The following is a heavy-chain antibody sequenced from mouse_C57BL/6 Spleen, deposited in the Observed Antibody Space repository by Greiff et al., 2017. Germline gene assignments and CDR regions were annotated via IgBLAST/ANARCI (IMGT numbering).Heavy chain of an antibody. CDR2: FHPYNDDT. Sequence: VQLQQSGAELVKPGASVKMSCKASGYTFTTYPIEWMKQNHGKSLEWIGNFHPYNDDTKYNEKFKGKATLTVEKSSSTVYLELSRLTSDDSAVYYCARRTIYYYGSSYAWFAYWGQGTLVTVSA. CDR3: ARRTIYYYGSSYAWFAY. CDR1: GYTFTTYP. D-gene: IGHD1-1*01. V-gene: IGHV1-47*01. J-gene: IGHJ3*01.